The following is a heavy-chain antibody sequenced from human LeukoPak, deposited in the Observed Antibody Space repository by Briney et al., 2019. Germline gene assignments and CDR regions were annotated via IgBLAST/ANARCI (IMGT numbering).Heavy chain of an antibody. D-gene: IGHD4-17*01. CDR2: INPNSGGK. CDR1: GYIFTAYY. V-gene: IGHV1-2*02. Sequence: VSVKVSCKASGYIFTAYYLHWVRQAPGQGLESMGWINPNSGGKGYAQQFQGRVTMTRDTSISTAYVELTRLRSDDTAVYYCARVEDGDYSGGYFDYWGQGTLVTVSS. J-gene: IGHJ4*02. CDR3: ARVEDGDYSGGYFDY.